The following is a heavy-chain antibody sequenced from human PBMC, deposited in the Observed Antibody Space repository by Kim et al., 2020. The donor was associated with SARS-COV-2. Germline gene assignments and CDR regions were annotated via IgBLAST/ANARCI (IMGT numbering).Heavy chain of an antibody. CDR1: GFSFSDYY. Sequence: GGSLRLSCAASGFSFSDYYMSWIRQAPGKGLEWVSYISSSSGYTDYADSVKGRFTISRDNAKNSLYLQMNSLRAEDTAVYYCAREGMVVAHYYYGMDVWGQGTTVTVSS. CDR3: AREGMVVAHYYYGMDV. J-gene: IGHJ6*02. D-gene: IGHD2-21*01. CDR2: ISSSSGYT. V-gene: IGHV3-11*05.